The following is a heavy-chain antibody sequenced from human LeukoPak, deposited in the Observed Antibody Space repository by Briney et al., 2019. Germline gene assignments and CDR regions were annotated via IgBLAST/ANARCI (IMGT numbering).Heavy chain of an antibody. CDR2: IYHSGGT. CDR1: GYSINSGYT. Sequence: SETLSLTCTVSGYSINSGYTWGWIRQPPGKGLEWIGNIYHSGGTYYNPSLTSRVTISVDTSKNQFSLKLTSVTAADTAVYYWARDEVGGGKFWGQGTLGTVPS. J-gene: IGHJ4*02. CDR3: ARDEVGGGKF. V-gene: IGHV4-38-2*02. D-gene: IGHD3-16*01.